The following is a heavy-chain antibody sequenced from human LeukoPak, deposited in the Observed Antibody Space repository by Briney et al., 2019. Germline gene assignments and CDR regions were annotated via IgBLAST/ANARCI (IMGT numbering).Heavy chain of an antibody. Sequence: SETLSLTCTVSGGSISSYYWSWIRQPPGKGLEWIGYIYYSGSTNYNPSLKSRVTISVDTSKNQFSLKLSSVTAADTAVYYCARRNPMSNSFDFWGQGTLVTVSS. CDR2: IYYSGST. J-gene: IGHJ4*02. CDR1: GGSISSYY. D-gene: IGHD4-23*01. CDR3: ARRNPMSNSFDF. V-gene: IGHV4-59*01.